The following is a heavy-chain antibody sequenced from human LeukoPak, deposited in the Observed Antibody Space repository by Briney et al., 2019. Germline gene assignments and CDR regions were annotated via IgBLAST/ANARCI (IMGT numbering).Heavy chain of an antibody. J-gene: IGHJ3*02. V-gene: IGHV4-59*01. CDR3: ARDYYDSSGYDAFDI. D-gene: IGHD3-22*01. CDR2: IYYSGST. Sequence: PSETLSLTCTVSGGSISSYYWSWIRQPPGKGLEWIGYIYYSGSTNYNPSLKSRVTISVDTSKNQFSLKLSPVTAADTAVYYCARDYYDSSGYDAFDIWGQGTMVTVSS. CDR1: GGSISSYY.